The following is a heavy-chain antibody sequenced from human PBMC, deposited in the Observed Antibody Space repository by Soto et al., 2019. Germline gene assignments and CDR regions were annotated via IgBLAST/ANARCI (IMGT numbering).Heavy chain of an antibody. CDR2: IYYSGST. CDR3: ARRERAAGTDWWFDP. CDR1: GGSISSSSFH. V-gene: IGHV4-39*01. J-gene: IGHJ5*02. D-gene: IGHD6-13*01. Sequence: QLQLQESGPGLVKPSETLSLTCTVSGGSISSSSFHWGWIRQPPGKGLAWIGSIYYSGSTYYSPSLKSRVPISVDTSKNQFSLTLSSVTAADTAVYYCARRERAAGTDWWFDPWGQGTLVTVSS.